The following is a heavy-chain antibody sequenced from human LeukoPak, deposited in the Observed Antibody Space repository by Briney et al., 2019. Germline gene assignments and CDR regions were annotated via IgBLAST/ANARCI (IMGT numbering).Heavy chain of an antibody. V-gene: IGHV3-30*18. CDR3: AKGMSLIAAAAHFDI. CDR1: GFTFSSYG. Sequence: KSGRSLRLSCAASGFTFSSYGMHWVRQAPGKGLEWVAVISYDGSNKYYADSVKGRFTISRDNSKNTLYLQMNSLRAEDTAVYYCAKGMSLIAAAAHFDIWGQGTMVTVSS. J-gene: IGHJ3*02. D-gene: IGHD6-13*01. CDR2: ISYDGSNK.